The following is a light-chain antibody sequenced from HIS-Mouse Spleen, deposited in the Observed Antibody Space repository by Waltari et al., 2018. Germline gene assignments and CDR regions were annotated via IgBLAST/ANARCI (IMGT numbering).Light chain of an antibody. CDR3: CSYAGSSTWV. J-gene: IGLJ3*02. CDR1: SRYVGRYNL. Sequence: QSALTQPASVSGSPGLSITISCTGTSRYVGRYNLVHWYQQHPGKAPKLMIYEGSKRPSGVSNRFSGSKSGNTASLTISGLQAEDEADYYCCSYAGSSTWVFGGWTKLTVL. V-gene: IGLV2-23*01. CDR2: EGS.